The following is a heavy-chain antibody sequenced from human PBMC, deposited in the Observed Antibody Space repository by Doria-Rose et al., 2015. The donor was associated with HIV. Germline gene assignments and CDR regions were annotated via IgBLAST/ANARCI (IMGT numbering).Heavy chain of an antibody. V-gene: IGHV2-26*01. D-gene: IGHD6-13*01. J-gene: IGHJ4*02. CDR1: GVSLSSPGMG. CDR2: IFSDDER. Sequence: QQWGPVLVKPTETLTLTCTVSGVSLSSPGMGVSWIRQPPGKALEWLANIFSDDERSYKTSLKSRLTISRGTSKSQVVLTMTDMDPVDTATYYCARIKSSRWYHKYYFDFWGQGTLVIVSA. CDR3: ARIKSSRWYHKYYFDF.